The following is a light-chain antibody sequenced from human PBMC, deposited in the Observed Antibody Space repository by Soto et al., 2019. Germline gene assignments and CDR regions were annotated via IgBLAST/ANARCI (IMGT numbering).Light chain of an antibody. Sequence: DIQMTQPTFFVPQSVGDRFTITCRGSRGIGRWLAWYQQRPGKAPGLLIYGSSSLQSGVPSRFSGTGSGTDFTLTISSLQPEDFATNYCQQANSFPLTFGQGTRLEIK. CDR2: GSS. J-gene: IGKJ5*01. CDR3: QQANSFPLT. CDR1: RGIGRW. V-gene: IGKV1-12*01.